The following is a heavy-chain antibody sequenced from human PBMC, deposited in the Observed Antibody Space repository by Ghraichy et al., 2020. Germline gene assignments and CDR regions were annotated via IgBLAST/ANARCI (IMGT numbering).Heavy chain of an antibody. D-gene: IGHD3-22*01. J-gene: IGHJ5*01. Sequence: SETLSLTCTVSGGSISSSNYYWGWIRQPPGEGLEWIGNIYYSGSTYYNPSLKSRVTISVDTSKNQFSLKLSSVTAADTAVYYCARLYRGYFFHPQYNWFDSWGQGTLVTVSS. CDR3: ARLYRGYFFHPQYNWFDS. CDR2: IYYSGST. CDR1: GGSISSSNYY. V-gene: IGHV4-39*01.